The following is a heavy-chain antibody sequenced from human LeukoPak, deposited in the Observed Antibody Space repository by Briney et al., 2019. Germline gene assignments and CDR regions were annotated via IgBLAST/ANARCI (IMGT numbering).Heavy chain of an antibody. D-gene: IGHD2-2*01. CDR1: GFTFSTFG. CDR3: AKDARRTRGWYYFDH. Sequence: GGSLRLSCTASGFTFSTFGMDWVRQAPGPGLEWVAAITDSNDYTYFADSMKGRFTISRDNSKNNLYLQMISLRADDTAAYYCAKDARRTRGWYYFDHWGEGAMVSVPS. V-gene: IGHV3-23*01. CDR2: ITDSNDYT. J-gene: IGHJ4*02.